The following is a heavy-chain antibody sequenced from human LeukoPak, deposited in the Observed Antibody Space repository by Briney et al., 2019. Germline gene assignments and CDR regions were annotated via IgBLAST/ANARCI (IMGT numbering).Heavy chain of an antibody. Sequence: ASVKVSCKASGYTFTGYYMHWVRQAPGQGLEWMGWINPNNGGTSYAQKFQGRVTMTRDTSITTAYMELPTLTSDDTAVYYCARGPSSPVPNFDYWGQGTLVTVSS. J-gene: IGHJ4*02. CDR3: ARGPSSPVPNFDY. CDR1: GYTFTGYY. CDR2: INPNNGGT. V-gene: IGHV1-2*02. D-gene: IGHD6-13*01.